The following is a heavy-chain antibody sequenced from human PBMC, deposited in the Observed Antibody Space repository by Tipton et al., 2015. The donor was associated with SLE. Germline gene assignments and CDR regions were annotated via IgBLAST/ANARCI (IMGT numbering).Heavy chain of an antibody. CDR1: GFTVSSNY. D-gene: IGHD3-10*01. J-gene: IGHJ4*02. Sequence: SLRLSCAASGFTVSSNYMSWVRQAPGKGLEWVSAISGSGGSTYYADSVKGRFTISRDNAKNSLYLQMNSLRAEDTAVYYCARAMVRGVIFDYWGQGTLVTVSS. CDR3: ARAMVRGVIFDY. CDR2: ISGSGGST. V-gene: IGHV3-23*01.